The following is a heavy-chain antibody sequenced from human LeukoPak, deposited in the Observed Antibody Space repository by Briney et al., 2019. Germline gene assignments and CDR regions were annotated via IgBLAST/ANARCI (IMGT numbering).Heavy chain of an antibody. CDR1: GFTFSSYA. V-gene: IGHV3-74*01. J-gene: IGHJ3*02. D-gene: IGHD4-17*01. CDR2: INSDGSST. Sequence: GGSLRLSCAASGFTFSSYAMSWVRQAPGKGLVWVSRINSDGSSTSYADSVKGRFTISRDNAKNTLYLQMNSLRAEDTAVYYCARDYHYGDYFGYAFDIWGQGTMVTVSS. CDR3: ARDYHYGDYFGYAFDI.